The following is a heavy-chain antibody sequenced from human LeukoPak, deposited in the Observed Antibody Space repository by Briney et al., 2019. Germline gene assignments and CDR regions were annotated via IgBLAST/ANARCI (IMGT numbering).Heavy chain of an antibody. D-gene: IGHD5-12*01. V-gene: IGHV1-2*02. J-gene: IGHJ4*02. CDR1: GYTFTGYY. CDR3: ARDISWLRFRGVSFDY. Sequence: ASVKVSCKASGYTFTGYYMHWVRQAPGQGLEWMGWINPNSGDTTCAQKFQGRVTMTRDTSISTAYMDLSSLTSDDTAVYFCARDISWLRFRGVSFDYWGQGTLVTVSS. CDR2: INPNSGDT.